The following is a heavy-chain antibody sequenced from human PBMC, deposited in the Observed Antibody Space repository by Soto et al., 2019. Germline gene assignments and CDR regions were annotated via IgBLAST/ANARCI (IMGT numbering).Heavy chain of an antibody. CDR1: GASISSYF. Sequence: SETLSLTCTVSGASISSYFWSWIRQPAGKGLEWIGRIYTSGSTDYNPSLESRVTMSVDTSKKQVSLKLTSVTAADTAVYYCARHTRNQFDPWGQGTLVTSPQ. CDR2: IYTSGST. CDR3: ARHTRNQFDP. J-gene: IGHJ5*02. V-gene: IGHV4-4*07.